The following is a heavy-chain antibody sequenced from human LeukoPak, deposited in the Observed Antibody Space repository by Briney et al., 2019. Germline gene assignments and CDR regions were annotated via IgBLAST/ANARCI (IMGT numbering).Heavy chain of an antibody. D-gene: IGHD2-2*01. V-gene: IGHV3-23*01. CDR3: AHGAMYQLDY. J-gene: IGHJ4*02. CDR2: IIGGAGST. CDR1: GFSFSSHG. Sequence: GGSLRLSCAASGFSFSSHGMSWVRQAPGKGLEWVSGIIGGAGSTYYADSVKGRFTISGDNSKNTLFLQMNSLRAEDTAVYYCAHGAMYQLDYWGQGTLVTVSA.